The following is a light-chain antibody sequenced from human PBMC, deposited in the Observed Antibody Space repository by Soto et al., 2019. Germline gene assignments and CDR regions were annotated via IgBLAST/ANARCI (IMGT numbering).Light chain of an antibody. V-gene: IGKV3-20*01. CDR1: QSVSSSY. J-gene: IGKJ2*01. Sequence: EIVLTQSPGTLSLSPGERATLSCRASQSVSSSYLAWYQQKPGQAPRLLIYGASIRATGITARFSGSGSGTDFTLTISRLEPEDFAVYYCQQYGSSPGYTFGQGTKLEIK. CDR2: GAS. CDR3: QQYGSSPGYT.